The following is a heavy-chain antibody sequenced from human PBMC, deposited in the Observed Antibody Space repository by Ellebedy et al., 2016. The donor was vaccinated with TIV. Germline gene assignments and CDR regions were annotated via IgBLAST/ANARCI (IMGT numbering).Heavy chain of an antibody. J-gene: IGHJ3*01. CDR3: ARVVWQQPVSYAFDF. Sequence: MPSETLSLTCTVSGGSISPYYWSWIRQPPGKGLEWIGYISYSGSANYNPSPTSRVTISVDTSKNHFSLRLTSVTAADTAVYYCARVVWQQPVSYAFDFWGQGTMVTVSS. V-gene: IGHV4-59*01. CDR2: ISYSGSA. D-gene: IGHD6-13*01. CDR1: GGSISPYY.